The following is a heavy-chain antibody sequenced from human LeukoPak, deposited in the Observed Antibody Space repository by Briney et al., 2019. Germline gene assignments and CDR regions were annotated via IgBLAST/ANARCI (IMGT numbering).Heavy chain of an antibody. CDR3: ARGLEVGTVGDYMDV. J-gene: IGHJ6*03. V-gene: IGHV1-69*13. CDR1: GRTFSSYA. D-gene: IGHD1-1*01. CDR2: IIPIFGTA. Sequence: VASVKVSCKASGRTFSSYAISWVRQAPGQGLEWMGGIIPIFGTANYAQKFQGRVTITADESTSTANMELSSLRSEDTPVYYCARGLEVGTVGDYMDVWGKGTTVTVSS.